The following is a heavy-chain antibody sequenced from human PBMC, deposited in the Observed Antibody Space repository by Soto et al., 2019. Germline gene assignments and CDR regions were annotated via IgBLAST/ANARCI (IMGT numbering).Heavy chain of an antibody. CDR1: GGSISSSSYY. CDR3: ARLLTGYDAFDI. J-gene: IGHJ3*02. CDR2: IYYSGST. Sequence: QLQLQESGPGLVKPSETLSLTCTVSGGSISSSSYYWGWIRQPPGKGLEWIGSIYYSGSTYYNPSLKSRVTISVDTSKNQFSLKLSSVTAADTAVYYCARLLTGYDAFDIWGQGTMVTVSS. D-gene: IGHD3-10*01. V-gene: IGHV4-39*01.